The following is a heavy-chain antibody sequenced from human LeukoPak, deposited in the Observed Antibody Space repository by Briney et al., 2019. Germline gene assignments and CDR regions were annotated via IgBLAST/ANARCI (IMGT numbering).Heavy chain of an antibody. CDR3: ARLSRDGYNFDY. V-gene: IGHV4-59*01. CDR2: IYYSGST. Sequence: SETLSLTCTVSGGSISSYYWSWIRQPPGKGLEWIGYIYYSGSTNYNPSLKSRLTISVDTSKNQFSLKLSSVTAADTAVYYCARLSRDGYNFDYWGQGTLVTVSS. J-gene: IGHJ4*02. D-gene: IGHD5-24*01. CDR1: GGSISSYY.